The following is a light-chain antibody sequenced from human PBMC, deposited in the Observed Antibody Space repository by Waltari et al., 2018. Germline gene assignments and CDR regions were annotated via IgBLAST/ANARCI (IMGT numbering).Light chain of an antibody. J-gene: IGLJ2*01. CDR1: SSDVGGYNY. CDR2: DVS. CDR3: CSYAGSYVV. V-gene: IGLV2-11*01. Sequence: QSALTQPRSVSGSPGQSVTISCTGTSSDVGGYNYVSWYQQHPGKAPKLMIYDVSKRPSGVPDRFSCSKSGNTASLTISGLQAEDEADYYRCSYAGSYVVFGGGTKLTVL.